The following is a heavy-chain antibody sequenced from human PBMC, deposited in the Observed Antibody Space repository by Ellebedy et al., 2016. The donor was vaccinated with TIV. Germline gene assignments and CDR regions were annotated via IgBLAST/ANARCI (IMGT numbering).Heavy chain of an antibody. V-gene: IGHV3-30*02. D-gene: IGHD3-22*01. J-gene: IGHJ5*02. Sequence: GESLKISCGASGFTFKTHAMHWVRQAPGKGLEWVAFVWYDGIHKYYADSVKGRFTIFRDNSKNTLYLQMNSLRVEDTAVYYCATDPPSSGYALESWGQGTLVTVS. CDR2: VWYDGIHK. CDR3: ATDPPSSGYALES. CDR1: GFTFKTHA.